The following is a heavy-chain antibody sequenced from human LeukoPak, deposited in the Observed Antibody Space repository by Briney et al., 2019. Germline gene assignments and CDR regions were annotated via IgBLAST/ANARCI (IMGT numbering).Heavy chain of an antibody. Sequence: SETLSLTCTVSGGSISSYYWSWIRQPPGKGLEWIGYIYYSGSTNYNPSLKGRVTISVETSKNQFSLKLSSVTAADTAVYYCAREGTTAPGEDYFDYWGQGTLVTVSS. CDR3: AREGTTAPGEDYFDY. D-gene: IGHD1-1*01. CDR2: IYYSGST. J-gene: IGHJ4*02. CDR1: GGSISSYY. V-gene: IGHV4-59*01.